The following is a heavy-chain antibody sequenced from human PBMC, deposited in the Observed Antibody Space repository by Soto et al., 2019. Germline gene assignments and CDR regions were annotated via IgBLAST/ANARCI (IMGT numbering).Heavy chain of an antibody. V-gene: IGHV2-5*02. CDR1: GFSLSTYDMG. Sequence: QITLKESGPTLVRPAQTLTLTCDFSGFSLSTYDMGVAWIRQPPGKALEWLALIYWDDDKRYSPPLKDRLAISKDTSSNHVVLTITNMDPGDTATYFCAHAGDYDLLTFDHWGPGTLVTVSS. CDR3: AHAGDYDLLTFDH. CDR2: IYWDDDK. D-gene: IGHD4-17*01. J-gene: IGHJ4*02.